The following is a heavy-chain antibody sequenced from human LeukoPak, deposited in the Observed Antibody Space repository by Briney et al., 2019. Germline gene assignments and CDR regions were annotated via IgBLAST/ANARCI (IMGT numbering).Heavy chain of an antibody. CDR1: GYTFTGYY. CDR3: ARDPNLRFLEWLPLYGMDV. Sequence: ASVKVSCNASGYTFTGYYMHRVRQAPGQGLEWMGWINPNSGGTNYAQKFQGRVTMTRDTSISTAYMELSRLRSHDTAVYYCARDPNLRFLEWLPLYGMDVWGQGTTVTVSS. D-gene: IGHD3-3*01. J-gene: IGHJ6*02. V-gene: IGHV1-2*02. CDR2: INPNSGGT.